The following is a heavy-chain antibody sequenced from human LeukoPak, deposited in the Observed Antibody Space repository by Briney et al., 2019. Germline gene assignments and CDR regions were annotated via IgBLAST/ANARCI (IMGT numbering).Heavy chain of an antibody. V-gene: IGHV4-30-2*01. CDR2: IYHSGST. CDR3: ARELVGIVGD. Sequence: PSETLSLTCTVSGGSISSGGYYWSWIRQPPGKGLEWIGYIYHSGSTYYNPSLKSRVTISVDRSKNQFSLKLSSVTAADTAVYYCARELVGIVGDWGQGTLVTVSS. D-gene: IGHD2-15*01. CDR1: GGSISSGGYY. J-gene: IGHJ4*02.